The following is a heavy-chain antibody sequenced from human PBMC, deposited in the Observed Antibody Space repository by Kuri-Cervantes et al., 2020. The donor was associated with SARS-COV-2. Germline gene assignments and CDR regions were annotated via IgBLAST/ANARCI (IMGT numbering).Heavy chain of an antibody. CDR1: GGTFSSYA. Sequence: SVKVSCKASGGTFSSYAISWVRQAPGQGLEWMGGIIPIFGTANYAQKFQGRVTITADESTSTAYMELSSLRSEGTAVYYCARESKGVTIFGVVYNWFDPWGQGTLVTVSS. CDR2: IIPIFGTA. D-gene: IGHD3-3*01. CDR3: ARESKGVTIFGVVYNWFDP. V-gene: IGHV1-69*13. J-gene: IGHJ5*02.